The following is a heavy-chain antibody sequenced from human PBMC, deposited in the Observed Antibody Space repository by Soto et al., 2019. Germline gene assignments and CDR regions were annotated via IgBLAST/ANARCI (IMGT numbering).Heavy chain of an antibody. J-gene: IGHJ4*02. CDR3: ARSIGYCSGGSCYDY. Sequence: GASVKVSCKASGYTITGYYMHWVRQAPGQGLEWMGWINPNSGGTNYAQKFQGWVTMTRDTSISTAYMELSRLRSDDTAVYYCARSIGYCSGGSCYDYWGQGTLVTVSS. D-gene: IGHD2-15*01. V-gene: IGHV1-2*04. CDR1: GYTITGYY. CDR2: INPNSGGT.